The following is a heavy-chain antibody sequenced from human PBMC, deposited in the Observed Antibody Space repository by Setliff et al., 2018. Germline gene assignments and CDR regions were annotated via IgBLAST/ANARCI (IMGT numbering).Heavy chain of an antibody. CDR3: ARDTPQYYYDSSGYYRAFDI. J-gene: IGHJ3*02. V-gene: IGHV1-46*01. CDR1: GYTFTSYY. CDR2: INPSGGST. D-gene: IGHD3-22*01. Sequence: GSVKVSCKASGYTFTSYYMHWVRQAPGQGLEWMGIINPSGGSTSYAQKFQGRVTMTRDTSTSTVYMELSSLRSEDTAVYYCARDTPQYYYDSSGYYRAFDIWGQGTMVTVSS.